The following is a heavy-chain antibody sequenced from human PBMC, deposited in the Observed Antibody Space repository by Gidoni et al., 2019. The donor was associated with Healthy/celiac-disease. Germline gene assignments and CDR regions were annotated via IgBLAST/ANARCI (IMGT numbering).Heavy chain of an antibody. CDR3: AMGTIAARLWNFDY. J-gene: IGHJ4*02. D-gene: IGHD6-6*01. CDR1: GINFSSYA. V-gene: IGHV3-23*01. Sequence: EVQLLESGGGLVQPGGSLRLSCAASGINFSSYAMSWVRQAPGKGREWVSAISGSGGSTYYADSVKGRFTISRDNSKNTLYLQMNSLRAEDTAVYYVAMGTIAARLWNFDYWGQGTLVTVSS. CDR2: ISGSGGST.